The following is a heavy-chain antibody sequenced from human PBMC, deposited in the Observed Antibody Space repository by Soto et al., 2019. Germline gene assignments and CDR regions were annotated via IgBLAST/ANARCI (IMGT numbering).Heavy chain of an antibody. CDR2: ISGSGGST. D-gene: IGHD2-2*02. V-gene: IGHV3-23*01. CDR1: GFTFSSYA. CDR3: AKDTSVVPAAIVDY. Sequence: GGSLRLSCAASGFTFSSYAMSWVRQAPGKGLEWVSGISGSGGSTDYADSVKGRFTISRDNSENTLYLQMNSLRAEDTAVYYCAKDTSVVPAAIVDYWGQGTMVTVSS. J-gene: IGHJ4*02.